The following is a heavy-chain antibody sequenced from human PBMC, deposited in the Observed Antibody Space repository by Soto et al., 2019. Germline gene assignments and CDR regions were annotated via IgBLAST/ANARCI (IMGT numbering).Heavy chain of an antibody. CDR3: TIVRVADSALDH. J-gene: IGHJ4*02. CDR1: GFIFSNSG. Sequence: PGGSLRLSCVGSGFIFSNSGMHWFLQTPGKGLEWVAFMSYDGSDTFYADSVKGRFTISRDNSKNTLFLHMSNLRAEDTAMYYCTIVRVADSALDHWGQGTLVTVSS. V-gene: IGHV3-30*02. CDR2: MSYDGSDT. D-gene: IGHD3-10*02.